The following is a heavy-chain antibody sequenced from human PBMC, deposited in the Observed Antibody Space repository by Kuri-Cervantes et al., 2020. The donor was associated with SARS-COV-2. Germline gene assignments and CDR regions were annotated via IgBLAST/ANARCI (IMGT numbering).Heavy chain of an antibody. CDR1: AFTFNNYG. Sequence: GESLKISCAASAFTFNNYGRSWVRRAPGKGLEWVAIISYSGENKYYADSVKGRFTISRDNSKNTVYLQMNSLRAEDTAIYHCAKGSRRSVASLIFDYWGQGTLVTVSS. V-gene: IGHV3-23*01. CDR3: AKGSRRSVASLIFDY. J-gene: IGHJ4*02. CDR2: ISYSGENK. D-gene: IGHD5-12*01.